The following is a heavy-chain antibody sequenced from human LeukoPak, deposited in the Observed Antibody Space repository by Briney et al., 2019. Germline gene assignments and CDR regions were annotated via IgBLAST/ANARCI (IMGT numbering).Heavy chain of an antibody. CDR2: INHSGST. Sequence: SETLSLTCTVSGYSISSGYYWGWIRQPPGKGLEWIGEINHSGSTNYNPSLKSRVTISVDTSKNQFSLKLSSVTAADTAVYYCARYGGSGSYGYWGQGTLVTVSS. V-gene: IGHV4-38-2*02. J-gene: IGHJ4*02. CDR3: ARYGGSGSYGY. D-gene: IGHD3-10*01. CDR1: GYSISSGYY.